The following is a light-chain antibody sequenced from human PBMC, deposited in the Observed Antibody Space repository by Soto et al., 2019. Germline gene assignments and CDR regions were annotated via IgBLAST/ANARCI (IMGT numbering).Light chain of an antibody. CDR1: SSDVGGYNY. Sequence: QSALTQPASVSGSPGQSITISCIGTSSDVGGYNYVSWYQQHPGKAPKLMIYDVSNRPSGVSNRFAGSKSGNTASPTISGLQAEDEADYYCSSYTSSSTLVFGGGTKLTVL. CDR3: SSYTSSSTLV. V-gene: IGLV2-14*03. J-gene: IGLJ2*01. CDR2: DVS.